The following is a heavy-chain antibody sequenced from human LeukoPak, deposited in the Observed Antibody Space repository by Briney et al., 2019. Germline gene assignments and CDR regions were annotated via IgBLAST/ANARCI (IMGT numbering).Heavy chain of an antibody. Sequence: SETLSLTCTVSGGSISSYYWTWIRQPPGKGLEWIGYIYYSGSTNYNPSLKSRVTISVDTSKNQFSLKLSSVTAADTAVYYCARVLGDGYNYGTLDYWGQGTLVTVSS. V-gene: IGHV4-59*08. CDR3: ARVLGDGYNYGTLDY. D-gene: IGHD5-24*01. CDR2: IYYSGST. CDR1: GGSISSYY. J-gene: IGHJ4*02.